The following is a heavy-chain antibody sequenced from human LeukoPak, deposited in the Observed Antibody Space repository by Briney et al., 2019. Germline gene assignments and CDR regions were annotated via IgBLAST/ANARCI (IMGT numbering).Heavy chain of an antibody. V-gene: IGHV1-2*06. CDR1: GYTFIVYF. CDR3: ARDHEDCSSASCYD. J-gene: IGHJ4*02. Sequence: ASVTVSFTASGYTFIVYFMNWVRQAPGQGLEWMGRINPNSGGTNYAQKFQGRVTMTRDTSISTAYMELSRLRSDDTAVYYCARDHEDCSSASCYDWGQGTLVTVSS. D-gene: IGHD2-2*01. CDR2: INPNSGGT.